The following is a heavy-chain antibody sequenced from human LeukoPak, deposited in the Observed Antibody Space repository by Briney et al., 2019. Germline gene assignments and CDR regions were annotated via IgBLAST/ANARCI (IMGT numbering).Heavy chain of an antibody. J-gene: IGHJ6*03. D-gene: IGHD2-2*01. V-gene: IGHV1-46*01. CDR3: ARDFQDIVVVPAAIREPGDYYYYMDV. Sequence: ASLKVSCKASGYTFTSYYIHWVRQAPGQGLEWMGIIDPSGGSTSCAQKFQGRVTMTRDMSTSTVYMELSSLRSEDTAVYYCARDFQDIVVVPAAIREPGDYYYYMDVWGKGTTVTVSS. CDR1: GYTFTSYY. CDR2: IDPSGGST.